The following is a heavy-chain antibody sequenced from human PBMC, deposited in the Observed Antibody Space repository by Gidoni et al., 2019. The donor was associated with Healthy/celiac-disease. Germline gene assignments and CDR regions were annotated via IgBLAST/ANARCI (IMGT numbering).Heavy chain of an antibody. J-gene: IGHJ6*03. CDR3: ARRKQSDYYYYYMDV. CDR2: IKQDGSEK. Sequence: VQLVESGGGLVQPGGSLRLSCAASGFTFSSYWMSWVRQAPGKGLEWVANIKQDGSEKYYVDSVKGRFTISRDNAKNSLYLQMNSLRAEDTAVYYCARRKQSDYYYYYMDVWGKGTTVTVSS. V-gene: IGHV3-7*01. CDR1: GFTFSSYW. D-gene: IGHD6-19*01.